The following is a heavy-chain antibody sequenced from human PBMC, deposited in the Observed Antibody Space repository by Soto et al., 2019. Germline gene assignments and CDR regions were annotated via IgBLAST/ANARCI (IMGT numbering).Heavy chain of an antibody. Sequence: SETLSLTCTVSGGSVSSGSYYWSWIRQPPGKGLEWIGYIYYSGSTNYNPSLKSRVTISVDTSKNQFSLKLSSVTAEDTALYYCAKDHDEDFGYDLDYFNSWGQGTQVTVSS. CDR3: AKDHDEDFGYDLDYFNS. D-gene: IGHD3-3*01. CDR1: GGSVSSGSYY. CDR2: IYYSGST. J-gene: IGHJ4*02. V-gene: IGHV4-61*01.